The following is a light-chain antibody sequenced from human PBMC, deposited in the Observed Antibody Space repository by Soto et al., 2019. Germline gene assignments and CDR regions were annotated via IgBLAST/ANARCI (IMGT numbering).Light chain of an antibody. V-gene: IGKV3-11*01. Sequence: EIVLTQSPGTLSLSPGERATLSCRASQSVSSRYSAWYQQKPGQAPRLLIYDASNRATGIPARFSGSGSGTDFTLTISSLEPEDFAVYYCQQRSNWPPITFGQGTRLEIK. CDR2: DAS. J-gene: IGKJ5*01. CDR1: QSVSSRY. CDR3: QQRSNWPPIT.